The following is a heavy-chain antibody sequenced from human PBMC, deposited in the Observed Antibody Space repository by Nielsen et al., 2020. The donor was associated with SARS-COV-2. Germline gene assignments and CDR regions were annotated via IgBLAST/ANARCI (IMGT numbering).Heavy chain of an antibody. J-gene: IGHJ6*02. CDR3: ARDGSSGWSSGYYYYYGMDV. CDR2: ITSNSYI. D-gene: IGHD6-19*01. Sequence: VRQAPGKGLEWVSSITSNSYIYYADSVKGRFTISRDNAKNSLYLQMNSLRAEDTAVYYCARDGSSGWSSGYYYYYGMDVWGQGTTVTVSS. V-gene: IGHV3-21*04.